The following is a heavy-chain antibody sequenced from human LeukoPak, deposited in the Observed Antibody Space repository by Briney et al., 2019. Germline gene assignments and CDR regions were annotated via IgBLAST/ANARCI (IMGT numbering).Heavy chain of an antibody. D-gene: IGHD3-9*01. V-gene: IGHV5-51*01. Sequence: GESLKISCKGSGYSFTSYWIGWVRQMPGKGLEWMGIIYPGDSDTRYSPSFQGQVTISADKSISTAYLQWSSLKASDTAMYYCARQELGSYDILTGHPRGDFDYWGQGTLVTVSS. CDR1: GYSFTSYW. CDR3: ARQELGSYDILTGHPRGDFDY. J-gene: IGHJ4*02. CDR2: IYPGDSDT.